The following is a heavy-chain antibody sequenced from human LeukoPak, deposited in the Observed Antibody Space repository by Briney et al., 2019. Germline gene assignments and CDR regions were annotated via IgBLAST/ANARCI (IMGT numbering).Heavy chain of an antibody. D-gene: IGHD2-2*01. CDR2: IYHSGST. CDR1: GGSMTSYY. Sequence: SETLSLTCTVSGGSMTSYYWTWIRQPPGKGLEWIGYIYHSGSTYYNPSLKSRVTISVDRSKNQFSLKLSSVTAADTAVYYCAREIYCSSTSCSGAFDIWGQGTMVTVSS. V-gene: IGHV4-59*12. CDR3: AREIYCSSTSCSGAFDI. J-gene: IGHJ3*02.